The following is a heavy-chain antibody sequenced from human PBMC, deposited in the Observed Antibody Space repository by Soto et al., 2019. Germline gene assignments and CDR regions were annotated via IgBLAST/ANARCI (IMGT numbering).Heavy chain of an antibody. D-gene: IGHD6-19*01. Sequence: QVQLVQSGAEVKKPGSSVKVSCKASGGTFSSYTISWVRQAPGQGLEWMGRIIPILGIANYAQKFQGRVTIPEDKSTSTAYMELSSLRSEDTAVYYCARGVDSSGWFDYWGQGTLVTVSS. CDR2: IIPILGIA. CDR3: ARGVDSSGWFDY. CDR1: GGTFSSYT. V-gene: IGHV1-69*02. J-gene: IGHJ4*02.